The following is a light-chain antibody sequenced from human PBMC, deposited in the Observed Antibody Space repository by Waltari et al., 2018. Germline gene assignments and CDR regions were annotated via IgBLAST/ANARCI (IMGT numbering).Light chain of an antibody. Sequence: VLTQSPATLSVSPGDRATLSCRASQSVSTNLAWYQQKPGQAPRLLIFAASTRATGVPVRFSGSGSGTEFTLSISSLQSEDFAVYYCHQYDKWPPRYTFGPGTRLDIK. CDR3: HQYDKWPPRYT. CDR2: AAS. CDR1: QSVSTN. V-gene: IGKV3-15*01. J-gene: IGKJ2*01.